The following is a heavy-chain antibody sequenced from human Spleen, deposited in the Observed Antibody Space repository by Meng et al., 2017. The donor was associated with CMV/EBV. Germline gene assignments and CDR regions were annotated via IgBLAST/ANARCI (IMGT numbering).Heavy chain of an antibody. CDR1: GYTFTGYY. J-gene: IGHJ3*02. V-gene: IGHV1-18*04. CDR2: ISAYNGNT. CDR3: ARDWECLARSDVFDI. Sequence: ASVKVSCKASGYTFTGYYMHWVRQAPGQGLEWMGWISAYNGNTNYAQKLQGRVTMTTDTSTNTVYMELRSLTSDDTAVYYCARDWECLARSDVFDIWGQGTMVTVSS. D-gene: IGHD1-26*01.